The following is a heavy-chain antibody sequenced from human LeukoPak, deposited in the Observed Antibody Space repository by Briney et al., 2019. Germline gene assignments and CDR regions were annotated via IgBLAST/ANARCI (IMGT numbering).Heavy chain of an antibody. V-gene: IGHV1-3*01. J-gene: IGHJ4*02. CDR3: ARGDDYGDFWDY. CDR1: GGTFSSYA. CDR2: INAGNGNT. Sequence: ASVKVSCKASGGTFSSYAISWVRQAPGQRLEWMGWINAGNGNTKYSQKFQGRVTITRDTSASTAYMELSSLRSEDTAVYYCARGDDYGDFWDYWGQGTLVTVSS. D-gene: IGHD4-17*01.